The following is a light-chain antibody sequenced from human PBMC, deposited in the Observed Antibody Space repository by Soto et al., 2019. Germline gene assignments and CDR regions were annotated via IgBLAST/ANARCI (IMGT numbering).Light chain of an antibody. Sequence: DIQMTQSPSSLSASVGDTVAITCRASQTISNYLSWFQLRPGTAPKLLVYAASSLQVGVPSRFRGGGSGTFFTLTITNLQPEDFASYYCLQSYSSPRTFGQGTKLDI. CDR1: QTISNY. V-gene: IGKV1-39*01. CDR2: AAS. J-gene: IGKJ2*01. CDR3: LQSYSSPRT.